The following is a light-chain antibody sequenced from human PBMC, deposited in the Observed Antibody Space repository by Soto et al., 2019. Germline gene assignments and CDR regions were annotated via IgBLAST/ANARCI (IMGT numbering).Light chain of an antibody. J-gene: IGLJ2*01. CDR2: GNS. V-gene: IGLV1-40*01. CDR3: QSYDSSLSGGV. Sequence: QSVLTQPPSVSWAPGQRVTISCTGSSSNIGAGFDVHWYQQLPGTAPKLLIHGNSNRPSGVPDRFSGSKSGTSASLAITGLQAEDEADYYCQSYDSSLSGGVFGGGTKLT. CDR1: SSNIGAGFD.